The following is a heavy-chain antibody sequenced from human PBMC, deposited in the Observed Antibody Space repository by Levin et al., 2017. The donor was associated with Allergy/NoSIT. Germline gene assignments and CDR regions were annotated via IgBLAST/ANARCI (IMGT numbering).Heavy chain of an antibody. CDR1: GYTLTELS. CDR3: ATRPTGIAAAGTIDAFDI. CDR2: FDPEDGET. J-gene: IGHJ3*02. V-gene: IGHV1-24*01. D-gene: IGHD6-13*01. Sequence: ASVMVSCKVSGYTLTELSMHWVRQAPGKGLEWMGGFDPEDGETIYAQKFQGRVTMTEDTSTDTAYMELSSLRSEDTAVYYCATRPTGIAAAGTIDAFDIWGQGTMVTVSS.